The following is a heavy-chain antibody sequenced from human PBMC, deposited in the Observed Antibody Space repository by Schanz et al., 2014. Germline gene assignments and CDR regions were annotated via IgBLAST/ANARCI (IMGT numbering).Heavy chain of an antibody. V-gene: IGHV1-69*02. CDR3: SSSGAGYNSSWGFGY. Sequence: QVQLVQSGAEVKKPGSSVKVSCKASGGTFSTYTISWVRQAPGQGLEWMGRIIPILGIANYAQKFQGRVTITADKSTFTAYMDVNRLRSEDTALYFFSSSGAGYNSSWGFGYWGQGTLVTVSS. D-gene: IGHD6-13*01. CDR2: IIPILGIA. J-gene: IGHJ4*02. CDR1: GGTFSTYT.